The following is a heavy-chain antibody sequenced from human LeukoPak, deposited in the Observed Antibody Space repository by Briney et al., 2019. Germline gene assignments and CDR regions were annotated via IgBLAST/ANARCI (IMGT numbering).Heavy chain of an antibody. V-gene: IGHV1-69*05. Sequence: ALVKVSCKASGGTFSSYAISWVRQAPGQGLEWMGGIIPIFGTANYAQKFQGRVTITTDESTSTAYMELSSLRSEDTAVYYCARDEEVGYGYYYMDVWGKGTTVTVSS. CDR2: IIPIFGTA. CDR1: GGTFSSYA. CDR3: ARDEEVGYGYYYMDV. D-gene: IGHD5-18*01. J-gene: IGHJ6*03.